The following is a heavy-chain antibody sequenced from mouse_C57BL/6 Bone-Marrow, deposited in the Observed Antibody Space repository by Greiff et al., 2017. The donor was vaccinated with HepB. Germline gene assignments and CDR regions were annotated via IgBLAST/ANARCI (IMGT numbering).Heavy chain of an antibody. Sequence: VQLQQPGAELVKPGASVKLSCKASGYTFTGYWIEWVKQRPGHGLEWIGEILPGSGSTHYNEKFKGKATFTADTSSKTAYMQLSSLTTDDPAIYCCAVRYLDFGYWGKSTTLTFSS. CDR3: AVRYLDFGY. CDR1: GYTFTGYW. D-gene: IGHD5-5*01. J-gene: IGHJ2*01. V-gene: IGHV1-9*01. CDR2: ILPGSGST.